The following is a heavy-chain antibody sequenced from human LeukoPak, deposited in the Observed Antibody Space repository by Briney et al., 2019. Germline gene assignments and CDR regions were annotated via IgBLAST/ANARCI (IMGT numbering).Heavy chain of an antibody. CDR3: ARDYVGAARDQAFQH. V-gene: IGHV4-38-2*02. CDR2: IYQSGST. J-gene: IGHJ1*01. Sequence: PSETLSLTCTVSGHSIRSGYYCGWIRQPPGKGLEWIGSIYQSGSTDYNPSLKSRVTISVDTSKNQFSMKLSSVTAADTAIYYCARDYVGAARDQAFQHWGQGTLVTVSS. D-gene: IGHD1-26*01. CDR1: GHSIRSGYY.